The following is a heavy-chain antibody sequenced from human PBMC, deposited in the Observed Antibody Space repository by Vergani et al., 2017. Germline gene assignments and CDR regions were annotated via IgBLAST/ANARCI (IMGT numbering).Heavy chain of an antibody. Sequence: EKQLVQSGSETKKPGESLKISCQAFGYIFSNFWIGWVRQRPGRGLECMGIIYPGDSDTRYSPSFQGQVTISADKSISTAYLQWSSLKASDTAMYYCARHRGWGLVVVAATPWYYYYGMDVWGQGTTVTVSS. CDR3: ARHRGWGLVVVAATPWYYYYGMDV. D-gene: IGHD2-15*01. CDR2: IYPGDSDT. V-gene: IGHV5-51*01. CDR1: GYIFSNFW. J-gene: IGHJ6*02.